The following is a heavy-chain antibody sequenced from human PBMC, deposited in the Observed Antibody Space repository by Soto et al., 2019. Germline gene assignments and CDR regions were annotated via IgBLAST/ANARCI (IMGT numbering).Heavy chain of an antibody. CDR2: ISWNSVTI. V-gene: IGHV3-9*01. Sequence: EVQLVESGGGLAQPGWSRRLSCAASGFNFDDHAMHWVRQTPGKGLEWVSGISWNSVTIKYADSIKGRFTISRDNAKRTLYLQMNNLRPADTAMYFCVRSSGSQPRAGWFDPWGQGTLVTVS. CDR1: GFNFDDHA. CDR3: VRSSGSQPRAGWFDP. D-gene: IGHD1-26*01. J-gene: IGHJ5*02.